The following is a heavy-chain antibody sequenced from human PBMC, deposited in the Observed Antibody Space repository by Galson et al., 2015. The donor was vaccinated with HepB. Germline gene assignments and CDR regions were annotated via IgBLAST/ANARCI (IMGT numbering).Heavy chain of an antibody. CDR1: GFTFSNAW. CDR2: IKSKTDGGTT. Sequence: SLRLSCAASGFTFSNAWMSWVRQAPGKGLEWVGRIKSKTDGGTTDYAAPVKGRFTISRDDSKNTLYLQMNSLKTEDTAVYYCTTDIGWLPEMYYGMDVWGQGTTVTVSS. V-gene: IGHV3-15*01. J-gene: IGHJ6*02. D-gene: IGHD5-12*01. CDR3: TTDIGWLPEMYYGMDV.